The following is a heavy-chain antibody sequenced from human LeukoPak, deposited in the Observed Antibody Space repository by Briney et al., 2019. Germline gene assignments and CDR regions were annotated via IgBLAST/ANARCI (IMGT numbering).Heavy chain of an antibody. V-gene: IGHV3-48*01. J-gene: IGHJ4*02. D-gene: IGHD1-26*01. CDR3: ARDAKSGSYLQDY. CDR2: ISSSGSTI. Sequence: GGSLRLSCAASGFTFSSYSMNWVRQAPGKGLEWVSYISSSGSTIYYADSVKGRFTISRDNSKNTLYLQMNSLRAEDTAVYYCARDAKSGSYLQDYWGQGTLVTVSS. CDR1: GFTFSSYS.